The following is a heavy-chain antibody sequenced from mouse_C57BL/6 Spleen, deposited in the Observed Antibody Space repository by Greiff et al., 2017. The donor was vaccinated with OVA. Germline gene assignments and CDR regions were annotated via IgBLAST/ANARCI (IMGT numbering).Heavy chain of an antibody. J-gene: IGHJ1*03. CDR3: ARERRTTVVADWYFDV. D-gene: IGHD1-1*01. CDR1: GYAFSSYW. V-gene: IGHV1-80*01. Sequence: QVHVKQSGAELVKPGASVKISCKASGYAFSSYWMNWVKQRPGKGLEWIGQIYPGDGDTNYNGKFKGKATLTADKSSSTAYMQLSSLTSEDSAVYFCARERRTTVVADWYFDVWGTGTTVTVSS. CDR2: IYPGDGDT.